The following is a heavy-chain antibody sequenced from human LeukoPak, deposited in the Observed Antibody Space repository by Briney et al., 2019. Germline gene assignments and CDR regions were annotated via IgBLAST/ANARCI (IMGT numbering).Heavy chain of an antibody. CDR3: AREILNDYINWFDP. V-gene: IGHV3-7*01. CDR1: GFTFSNAW. D-gene: IGHD4-11*01. J-gene: IGHJ5*02. CDR2: IKQDGSEK. Sequence: GGSLRLSCAASGFTFSNAWMSWVRQAPGKGLEWVANIKQDGSEKYYVDSVKGRFTISRDNAKNSLYLQMNSLRAEDTAVYYCAREILNDYINWFDPWGQGTLVTVSS.